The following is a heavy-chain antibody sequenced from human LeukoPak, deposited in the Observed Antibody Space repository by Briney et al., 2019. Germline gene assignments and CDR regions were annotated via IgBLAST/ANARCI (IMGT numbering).Heavy chain of an antibody. CDR3: AKVESVGTMDY. D-gene: IGHD4-23*01. CDR2: ISDSGTTV. J-gene: IGHJ4*02. V-gene: IGHV3-11*04. Sequence: GGSLRLSCAASGFTFSDYYMAWVRQAPGKGLEWVSYISDSGTTVYYADSVKGRFTISRDNSKNTLYLQMNSLRAEDTAVYYCAKVESVGTMDYWGQGTLVTVSS. CDR1: GFTFSDYY.